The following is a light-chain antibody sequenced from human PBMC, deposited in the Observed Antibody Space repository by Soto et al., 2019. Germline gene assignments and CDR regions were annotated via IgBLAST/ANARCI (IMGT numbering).Light chain of an antibody. CDR3: RSFAGGGNPVL. CDR2: EVT. CDR1: SSDVVGYNY. Sequence: QSALTQPPSASGSLGQSVTISCTGTSSDVVGYNYVSWHQQHPGKAPKVMIYEVTKRPPGVPDRFSGSKSGNTASLTVSGLQAEDEADYYCRSFAGGGNPVLLGGGTKLTVL. J-gene: IGLJ2*01. V-gene: IGLV2-8*01.